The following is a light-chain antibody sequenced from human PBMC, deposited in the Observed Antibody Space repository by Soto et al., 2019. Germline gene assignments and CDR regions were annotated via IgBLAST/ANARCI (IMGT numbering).Light chain of an antibody. J-gene: IGLJ1*01. V-gene: IGLV2-18*02. CDR2: EAS. Sequence: SVLTQPPSVSGSPGQSVTISCTGTSTDFVSYNRVSWYQQPPGTAPKLIIYEASNRPSGVPDRFSGSKSGNTASLTISGLQADDEADYYCTSYSSSDIFYVFGTGTKVTVL. CDR3: TSYSSSDIFYV. CDR1: STDFVSYNR.